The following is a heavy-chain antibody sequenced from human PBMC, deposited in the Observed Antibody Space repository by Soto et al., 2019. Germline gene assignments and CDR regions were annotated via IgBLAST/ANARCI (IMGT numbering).Heavy chain of an antibody. J-gene: IGHJ6*02. CDR3: ARNPTDSYGMDV. V-gene: IGHV3-33*01. Sequence: QVQLVESGGGVVQPGRSLRLSCAASGFTFSSYGMHWVRQAPGKGLEWVAVIWYDGSNNYYADSVKGRFTISRDNSKTTLYLQMNSLRAEDTAVYYCARNPTDSYGMDVWGQGTTVTVSS. CDR1: GFTFSSYG. CDR2: IWYDGSNN.